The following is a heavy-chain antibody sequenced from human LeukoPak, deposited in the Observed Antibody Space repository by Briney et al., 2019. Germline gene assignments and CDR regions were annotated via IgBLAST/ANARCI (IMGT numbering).Heavy chain of an antibody. Sequence: ASVKLSCNLSGYTLTQLCIPELQQTPGQALEWMDGFDPQDGETIYAQKLQGRVTMIADTSTATAYMELISLRSEDTAVYLCTTFSRGLRAYWGQGPLVPVSS. CDR1: GYTLTQLC. J-gene: IGHJ4*02. V-gene: IGHV1-24*01. CDR3: TTFSRGLRAY. D-gene: IGHD3-10*01. CDR2: FDPQDGET.